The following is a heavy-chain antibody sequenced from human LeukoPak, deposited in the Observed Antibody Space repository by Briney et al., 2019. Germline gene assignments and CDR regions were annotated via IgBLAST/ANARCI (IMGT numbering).Heavy chain of an antibody. J-gene: IGHJ4*02. CDR3: ATSVSDIVATSFDY. D-gene: IGHD5-12*01. Sequence: ASVKVSCKASGYTFTGYYMHWVRQAPGQGLEWMGWINPNSGGTNYAQKFQGRVTMTRDTSISTAYMELSRPRSDDTAVYYCATSVSDIVATSFDYWGQGTLVTVSS. V-gene: IGHV1-2*02. CDR1: GYTFTGYY. CDR2: INPNSGGT.